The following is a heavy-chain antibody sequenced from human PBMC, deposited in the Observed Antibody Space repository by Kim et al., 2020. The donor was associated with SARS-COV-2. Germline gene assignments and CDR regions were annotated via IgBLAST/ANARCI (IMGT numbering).Heavy chain of an antibody. D-gene: IGHD1-26*01. CDR1: GGSISSNSYY. J-gene: IGHJ4*02. CDR2: IYYSGTT. CDR3: AGTLEWEAQLYDY. Sequence: SETLSLTCTVSGGSISSNSYYWGWVRQTPEKGLEWIGSIYYSGTTYYNPSLESRVTISINTSKNQFSLKLISVTAADTAVYYCAGTLEWEAQLYDYWGQGTLVIVSS. V-gene: IGHV4-39*01.